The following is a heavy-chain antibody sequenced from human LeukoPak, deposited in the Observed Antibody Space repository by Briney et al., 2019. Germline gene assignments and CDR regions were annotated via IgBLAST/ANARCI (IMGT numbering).Heavy chain of an antibody. CDR1: GFTFSRYW. CDR3: ARSAGSSGWYEGYYFDY. J-gene: IGHJ4*02. V-gene: IGHV3-7*01. D-gene: IGHD6-13*01. Sequence: PGGSLRLSRAASGFTFSRYWMSWVRQAPGKGLEWVANIKQDGSEKYYVDSVKGRFTISRDNAKISLYLQMNSLRAEDTAIYYCARSAGSSGWYEGYYFDYWGQGTPVTVSS. CDR2: IKQDGSEK.